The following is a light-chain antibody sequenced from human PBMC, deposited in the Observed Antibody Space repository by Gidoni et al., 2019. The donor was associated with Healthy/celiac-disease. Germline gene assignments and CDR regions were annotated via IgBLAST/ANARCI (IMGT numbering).Light chain of an antibody. V-gene: IGKV4-1*01. CDR1: QSVLYSSNNKNY. CDR2: WAS. Sequence: DLVMTPSPDSLAVSLGERATINCKSSQSVLYSSNNKNYLAWYQQKPGQPPKLLIYWASTRESGVPDRFSGSGSGTDFTLTISSLQAEDVAVYYCQQYYSTPLTFXGXTKVEIK. J-gene: IGKJ4*01. CDR3: QQYYSTPLT.